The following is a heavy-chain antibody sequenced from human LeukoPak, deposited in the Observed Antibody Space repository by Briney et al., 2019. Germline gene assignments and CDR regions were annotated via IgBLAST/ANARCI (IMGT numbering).Heavy chain of an antibody. CDR2: ISSSGGST. Sequence: GGSLRLSCSASGFTFSTYAMHWVRQAPGKGLEYVSAISSSGGSTYYADSVKGRFTISRDNSKNTLYLQMSSVRAEDTAVYYCVKWGSFDFWNGPGNWFDPWGQRTLVTVSS. CDR3: VKWGSFDFWNGPGNWFDP. V-gene: IGHV3-64D*09. CDR1: GFTFSTYA. D-gene: IGHD3-3*01. J-gene: IGHJ5*02.